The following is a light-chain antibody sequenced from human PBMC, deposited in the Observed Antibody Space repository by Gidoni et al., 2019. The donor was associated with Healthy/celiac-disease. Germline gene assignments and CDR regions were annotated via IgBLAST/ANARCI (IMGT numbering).Light chain of an antibody. Sequence: SVSGSPGQSITISCTGTSSDVGSYNLVSWYQQHPGKAPKLMIYEVSKRPSGVSNSFSGSKSGNTASLTISGLQAEDEADYYCCSYAGSSIVVFGGGTKLTVL. CDR3: CSYAGSSIVV. J-gene: IGLJ2*01. V-gene: IGLV2-23*02. CDR1: SSDVGSYNL. CDR2: EVS.